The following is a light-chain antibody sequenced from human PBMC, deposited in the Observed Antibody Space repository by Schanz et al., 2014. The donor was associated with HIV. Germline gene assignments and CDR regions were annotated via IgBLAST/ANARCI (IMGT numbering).Light chain of an antibody. Sequence: NFMLTQPHSVSESPGKTVIISCTRSSGSIASAYVQGYQQRPGSAPTTLIYENDQRHSGVPDRFSGSIDSSSNSASLTISGLETDDEADYFCHSSDAADPGVFGGGTKLTVL. CDR3: HSSDAADPGV. CDR2: END. J-gene: IGLJ3*02. V-gene: IGLV6-57*04. CDR1: SGSIASAY.